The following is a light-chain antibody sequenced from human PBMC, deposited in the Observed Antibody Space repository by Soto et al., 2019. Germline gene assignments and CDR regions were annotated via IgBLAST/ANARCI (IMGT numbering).Light chain of an antibody. J-gene: IGLJ3*02. V-gene: IGLV7-46*01. Sequence: QAVVTQEPSLTVSPGGTVTLTCGSSTGAVTSGHFPYWFQQKPGQAPRTLIYDTNNKHSWTPARFSGSLLGGKAALTLSGAQPDDEDEYYCLLSYSGARQGVFGGGTKLTVL. CDR1: TGAVTSGHF. CDR3: LLSYSGARQGV. CDR2: DTN.